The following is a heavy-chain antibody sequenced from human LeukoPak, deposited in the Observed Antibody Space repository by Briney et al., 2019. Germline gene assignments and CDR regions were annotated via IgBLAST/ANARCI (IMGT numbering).Heavy chain of an antibody. Sequence: PGGSLRLSCAASGFSVSSNYVSWVRQAPGKGLEWVSVIYSGGTTYYADSIKGRFTISRDNSKNTLYLQMNSLRAEDTAVYYCASPWGYWGQGTLVTVSS. V-gene: IGHV3-53*01. CDR1: GFSVSSNY. CDR3: ASPWGY. J-gene: IGHJ4*02. CDR2: IYSGGTT. D-gene: IGHD7-27*01.